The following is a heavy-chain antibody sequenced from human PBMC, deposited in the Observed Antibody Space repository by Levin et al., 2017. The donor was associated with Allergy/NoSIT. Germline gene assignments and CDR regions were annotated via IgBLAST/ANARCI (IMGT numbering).Heavy chain of an antibody. CDR1: GFTFSSYE. D-gene: IGHD3-3*01. CDR3: ARQLGNFWSGYNYFDY. V-gene: IGHV3-48*03. CDR2: ISSTGSTI. Sequence: PGGSLRLSCAASGFTFSSYEMNWVRRAPGKGLEWVSYISSTGSTIYSADSVKGRFTISRDNAENSLYLHMNSLRAEDTAVYYCARQLGNFWSGYNYFDYWGQGTLVTVSS. J-gene: IGHJ4*02.